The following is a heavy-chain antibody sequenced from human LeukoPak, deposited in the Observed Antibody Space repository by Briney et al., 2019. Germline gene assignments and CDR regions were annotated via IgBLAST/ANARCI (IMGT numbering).Heavy chain of an antibody. V-gene: IGHV3-33*01. Sequence: PGGSLRLPCAASGFTFSSYGMHWVRQAPGKGLEWVAVIWYDGSDEYYADSVKGRFTISRDNSKNTLYLQMNSLTAEDTAVYYCARTNLYVDTAVNDAFDIWGQGTMVTVSS. J-gene: IGHJ3*02. CDR2: IWYDGSDE. CDR1: GFTFSSYG. D-gene: IGHD5-18*01. CDR3: ARTNLYVDTAVNDAFDI.